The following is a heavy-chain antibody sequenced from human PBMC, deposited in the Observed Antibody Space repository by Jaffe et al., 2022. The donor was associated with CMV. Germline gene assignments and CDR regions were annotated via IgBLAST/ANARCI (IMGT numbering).Heavy chain of an antibody. V-gene: IGHV3-23*01. CDR1: GFTFGNHA. CDR3: VKEYDFWSGYTQGGLDS. CDR2: ISGNSGMT. J-gene: IGHJ4*02. D-gene: IGHD3-3*01. Sequence: EVQLLESGGDFIQPGGSLRLSCAASGFTFGNHAMSWVRQGPGKGLEWVAGISGNSGMTYYAGPVKGRFTISRDNSKSTLDLEMSRLRAGDTAIYYCVKEYDFWSGYTQGGLDSWGQGSLVTVS.